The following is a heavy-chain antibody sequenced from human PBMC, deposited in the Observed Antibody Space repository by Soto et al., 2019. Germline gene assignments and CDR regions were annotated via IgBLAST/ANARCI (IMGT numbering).Heavy chain of an antibody. V-gene: IGHV4-31*03. CDR3: ARDAPGVAPY. D-gene: IGHD2-15*01. CDR2: INYRGTT. CDR1: GGSIINGQTY. J-gene: IGHJ4*02. Sequence: QVQLQESGLGLVKPSQTLSLTCTVSGGSIINGQTYLNWIRQHPEKGLEWMGYINYRGTTNYHPALKSRILISLDTSANQFSLRLTSVTAADTAVYYCARDAPGVAPYWGQGTQVTVSS.